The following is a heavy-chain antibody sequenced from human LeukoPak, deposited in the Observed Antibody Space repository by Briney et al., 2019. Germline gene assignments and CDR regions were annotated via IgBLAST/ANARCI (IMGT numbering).Heavy chain of an antibody. CDR1: GYSISSGYY. V-gene: IGHV4-38-2*01. D-gene: IGHD2-15*01. Sequence: SETLSLTCAVSGYSISSGYYWGWIRQPPGKGLEWIGSIYHSGSTYYNPSLKSRVTISVDTSKNQFSLKLSSVTAADTAVYYCARGLGYCSGGSCYSGDLDYWGQGTLVTVSS. CDR2: IYHSGST. CDR3: ARGLGYCSGGSCYSGDLDY. J-gene: IGHJ4*02.